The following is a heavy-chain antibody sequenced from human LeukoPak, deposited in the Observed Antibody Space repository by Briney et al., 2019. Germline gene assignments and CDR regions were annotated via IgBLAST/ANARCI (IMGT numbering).Heavy chain of an antibody. CDR1: GYTFINYG. V-gene: IGHV1-2*02. D-gene: IGHD6-13*01. Sequence: ASVKVSCKASGYTFINYGINWVRQAPGQGLEWMGWINPNSGGTNYAQKFQGRVTMTRDTSISTAYMELSRLRSDDTAVYYCAREVRGIAADFDYWGQGTLVTVSS. CDR2: INPNSGGT. J-gene: IGHJ4*02. CDR3: AREVRGIAADFDY.